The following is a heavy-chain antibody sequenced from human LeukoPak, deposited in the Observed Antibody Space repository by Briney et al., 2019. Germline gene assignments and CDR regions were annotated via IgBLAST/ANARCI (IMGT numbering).Heavy chain of an antibody. D-gene: IGHD4-17*01. J-gene: IGHJ3*02. V-gene: IGHV1-2*02. CDR2: INPNSGGI. Sequence: ASVKVSCKASGYTFTGYYMHWVRQAPGQGLEWMGWINPNSGGINYALKFQGRVTMTRDTSISTAYMELSSLRSDDTAVYYCARVLYGDSYDAFDIWGQGTMVTVSS. CDR3: ARVLYGDSYDAFDI. CDR1: GYTFTGYY.